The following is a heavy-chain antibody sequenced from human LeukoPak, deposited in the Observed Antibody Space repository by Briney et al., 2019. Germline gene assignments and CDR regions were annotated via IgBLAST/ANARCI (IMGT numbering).Heavy chain of an antibody. CDR2: ISSSSSYI. Sequence: GGSLRLSCAASGFTFSSYSMNWVRQAPGKGLEWVSSISSSSSYIYYADSVKGRFTISRDNSKNTLYLQMNSLRTEDTAVYYCARGLPNYYGMDVWGQGTTVTVSS. CDR1: GFTFSSYS. V-gene: IGHV3-21*01. J-gene: IGHJ6*02. CDR3: ARGLPNYYGMDV.